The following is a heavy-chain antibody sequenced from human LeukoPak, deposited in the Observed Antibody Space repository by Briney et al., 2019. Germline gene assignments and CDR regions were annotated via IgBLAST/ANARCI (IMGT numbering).Heavy chain of an antibody. CDR2: IIPIFGTA. CDR1: GGTFSSYA. Sequence: ASVKVSCKASGGTFSSYAISWVRQAPGQGLEWMGGIIPIFGTANYAQKFQGRVTITTDESTSTAYMELSSLRSEDTAVYYCASGRFLEWPGEYWGQGTLVTVSS. CDR3: ASGRFLEWPGEY. J-gene: IGHJ4*02. D-gene: IGHD3-3*01. V-gene: IGHV1-69*05.